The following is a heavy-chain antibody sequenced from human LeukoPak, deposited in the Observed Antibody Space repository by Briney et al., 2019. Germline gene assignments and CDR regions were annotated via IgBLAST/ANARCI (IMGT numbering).Heavy chain of an antibody. CDR1: GGSISSYY. V-gene: IGHV4-4*07. CDR3: ARSQAPLEWLLKNAFDI. CDR2: IYTSGST. Sequence: PSETLSLTCTVSGGSISSYYWSWIRQPAGKGLEWIGRIYTSGSTNYNPSLKSRVTMPVDTSKNQFSLKLSSVTAADTAVYCCARSQAPLEWLLKNAFDIWGQGTMVTVSS. D-gene: IGHD3-3*01. J-gene: IGHJ3*02.